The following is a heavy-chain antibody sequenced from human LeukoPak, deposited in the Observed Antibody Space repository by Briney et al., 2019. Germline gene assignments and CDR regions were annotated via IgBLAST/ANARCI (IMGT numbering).Heavy chain of an antibody. Sequence: GRSLRLSCAASGFTYSSYGMHWVRQAPGKGLEWVAVIWYDGNNKYYADSVKGRFTISRDNSKNTLYLQMNSLRAEDTAVYYCARDRWSSTSYNDYWGQGTLVTVSS. CDR2: IWYDGNNK. J-gene: IGHJ4*02. D-gene: IGHD2-2*01. V-gene: IGHV3-33*08. CDR3: ARDRWSSTSYNDY. CDR1: GFTYSSYG.